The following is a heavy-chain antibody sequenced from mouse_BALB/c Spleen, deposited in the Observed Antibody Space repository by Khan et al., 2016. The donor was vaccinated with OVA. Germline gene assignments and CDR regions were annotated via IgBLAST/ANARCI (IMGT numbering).Heavy chain of an antibody. CDR3: TRDRIDY. CDR1: GYTFTTYW. J-gene: IGHJ2*01. V-gene: IGHV1-7*01. Sequence: QVQLKQSGAELAKPGASVKMSCKASGYTFTTYWMHWVKQSPGQGLEWIGYINPTSGYTDYTDKFKARATLSADKSSSTAYMQLNSMTSKYSAIDYCTRDRIDYWGQGTTLTVSS. CDR2: INPTSGYT.